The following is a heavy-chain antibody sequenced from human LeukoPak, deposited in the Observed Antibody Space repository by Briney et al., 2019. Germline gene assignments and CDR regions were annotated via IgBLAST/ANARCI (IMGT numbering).Heavy chain of an antibody. Sequence: SETLSLTCTVSGVSINTYFWSWIRQPPGKGLEWIGEINHSGSTNYNPSLKSRVTISVDTSKNQFSLKLSSVTAADTAVYYCARGRQRGGRIAARRNNWFDPWGQGTLVTVSS. CDR2: INHSGST. D-gene: IGHD6-6*01. J-gene: IGHJ5*02. V-gene: IGHV4-34*01. CDR1: GVSINTYF. CDR3: ARGRQRGGRIAARRNNWFDP.